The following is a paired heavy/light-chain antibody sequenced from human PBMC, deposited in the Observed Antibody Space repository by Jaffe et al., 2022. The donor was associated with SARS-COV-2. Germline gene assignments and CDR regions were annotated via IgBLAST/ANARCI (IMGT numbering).Heavy chain of an antibody. V-gene: IGHV4-59*12. CDR2: IYNGGST. D-gene: IGHD1-26*01. CDR3: ARSSGGWAFSF. CDR1: GASLNNYY. J-gene: IGHJ4*02. Sequence: QVQLQESGPGLVKPSETLSLTCTVSGASLNNYYWNWIRQPPGKGLEWIGYIYNGGSTHYNPSLESRVTISVDTSKNQFSLSLSSVTAADTAVYYCARSSGGWAFSFWGQGSLVSVSS.
Light chain of an antibody. CDR2: DAF. V-gene: IGKV3-11*01. CDR3: QQRSTWPLT. Sequence: EIVLTQSPATLSLSPGERATLSCRASQGVGSYLLWYQQKSGQAPRLLIWDAFNRATGVPARFSGTGSGTDFTLTISSLEPEDFAVYYCQQRSTWPLTFGGGTNVEIK. J-gene: IGKJ4*01. CDR1: QGVGSY.